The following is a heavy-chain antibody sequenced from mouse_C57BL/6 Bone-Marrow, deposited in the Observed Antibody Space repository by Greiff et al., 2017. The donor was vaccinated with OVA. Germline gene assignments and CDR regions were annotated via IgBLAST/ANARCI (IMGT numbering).Heavy chain of an antibody. CDR1: GFTFSSYA. CDR2: ISDGGSYT. CDR3: ARDKDFLYAMDY. Sequence: EVKVVESGGGLVKPGGSLKLSCAASGFTFSSYAMSWVRQTPEKRLEWVATISDGGSYTYYPDNVKGRFTISRDNAKNNLYLQMSHLKSEDTAMYYCARDKDFLYAMDYWGQGTSVTVSS. V-gene: IGHV5-4*01. J-gene: IGHJ4*01. D-gene: IGHD1-3*01.